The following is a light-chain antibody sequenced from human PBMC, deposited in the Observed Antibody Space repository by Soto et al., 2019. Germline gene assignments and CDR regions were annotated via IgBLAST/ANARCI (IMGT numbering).Light chain of an antibody. CDR2: KAS. CDR3: QHYASFSGT. V-gene: IGKV1-5*03. CDR1: QSVSSW. Sequence: DIRMSQSPSTLSASAGDRVTITCRASQSVSSWVAWYHLKPGKAPKLLIYKASTLETGVPSRFSGSGSRTEFTLTISSLQPDDFATYYCQHYASFSGTFGQGTKVDIK. J-gene: IGKJ1*01.